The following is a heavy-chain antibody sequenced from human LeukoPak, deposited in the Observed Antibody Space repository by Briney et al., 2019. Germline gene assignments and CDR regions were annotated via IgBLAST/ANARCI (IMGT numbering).Heavy chain of an antibody. V-gene: IGHV3-53*01. CDR1: GFTVSSNS. CDR2: IYSGGST. CDR3: ARRAGAYSHPYDY. D-gene: IGHD4/OR15-4a*01. Sequence: GGSLRLSCAASGFTVSSNSMSWVRQAPGKGLEWVSFIYSGGSTYYADSVKGRFTISRDNSKNTLYLQMNSLRADDTAVYYCARRAGAYSHPYDYWGQGTLVTVSS. J-gene: IGHJ4*02.